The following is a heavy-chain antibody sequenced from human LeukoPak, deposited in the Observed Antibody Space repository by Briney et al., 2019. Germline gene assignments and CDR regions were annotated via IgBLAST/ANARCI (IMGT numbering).Heavy chain of an antibody. D-gene: IGHD3-10*01. CDR2: IKQDGSEN. Sequence: GGSLRLSCAASVFISSTYWMTWVRQAPGKGLEWVANIKQDGSENYYVDSVKGRFTISRDNAKNSLYLQMNSLRAEDTAVYYCARGGLRLLCDWGQGILVTVSS. V-gene: IGHV3-7*04. J-gene: IGHJ4*02. CDR1: VFISSTYW. CDR3: ARGGLRLLCD.